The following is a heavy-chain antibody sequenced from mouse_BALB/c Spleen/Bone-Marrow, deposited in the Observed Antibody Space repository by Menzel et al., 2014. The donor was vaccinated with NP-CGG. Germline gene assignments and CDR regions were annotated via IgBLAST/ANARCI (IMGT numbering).Heavy chain of an antibody. V-gene: IGHV1-20*02. CDR3: TRVTTDWYFDV. D-gene: IGHD1-1*01. CDR2: INPYNGDT. Sequence: VQLQQPGPELVKPGASVKISCKASGYSFTGYFMNWVMQSHGKSLEWIGRINPYNGDTFYNQKSKGKATLTVDKSSSTAHMELRSLASEDSAVCYCTRVTTDWYFDVWGAGTTVTVSS. J-gene: IGHJ1*01. CDR1: GYSFTGYF.